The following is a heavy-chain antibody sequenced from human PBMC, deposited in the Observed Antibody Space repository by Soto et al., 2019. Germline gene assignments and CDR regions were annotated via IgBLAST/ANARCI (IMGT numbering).Heavy chain of an antibody. CDR1: GFPFSSYA. Sequence: DVQLVGSGGGLVQPGGSLILSCVASGFPFSSYAMHWVRQAPGKGLEWISYINGASTTTFYADSVKGRFTVSRDNAKNSVYLQMSSLRHEDTAFYYCARDLSHWGQGMLVTVSS. CDR2: INGASTTT. J-gene: IGHJ4*02. V-gene: IGHV3-48*02. CDR3: ARDLSH.